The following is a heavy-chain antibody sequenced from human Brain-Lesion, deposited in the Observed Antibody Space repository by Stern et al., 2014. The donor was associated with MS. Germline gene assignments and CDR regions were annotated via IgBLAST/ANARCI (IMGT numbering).Heavy chain of an antibody. J-gene: IGHJ6*02. CDR2: INPTTGRT. CDR3: ARDQRGITIFGVVTDYYYLGMDV. V-gene: IGHV1-2*02. Sequence: QVQLVESGAEVKKPGASVKVSCKTSGYIFTGYYIHWVRQAPGQGLEWMAWINPTTGRTKYAQKFQGRVTMSRDTSISTAYVELSSLTSDDTAVYYCARDQRGITIFGVVTDYYYLGMDVWGQGTTVTVSS. CDR1: GYIFTGYY. D-gene: IGHD3-3*01.